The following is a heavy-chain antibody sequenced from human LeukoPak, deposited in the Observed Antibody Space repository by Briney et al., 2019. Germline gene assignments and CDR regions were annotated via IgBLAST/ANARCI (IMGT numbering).Heavy chain of an antibody. V-gene: IGHV3-49*04. J-gene: IGHJ4*02. CDR2: IRSKAYGGTT. Sequence: PGGSLRLSCTASGFTFGDYAMSWVRQAPGKGLEWVGFIRSKAYGGTTEYAASVEGRFTISRDDSKSIAYLQMNSLKTEDTAVYYCTRYIGIAAAGNGYWGQETLVTVSS. CDR1: GFTFGDYA. D-gene: IGHD6-13*01. CDR3: TRYIGIAAAGNGY.